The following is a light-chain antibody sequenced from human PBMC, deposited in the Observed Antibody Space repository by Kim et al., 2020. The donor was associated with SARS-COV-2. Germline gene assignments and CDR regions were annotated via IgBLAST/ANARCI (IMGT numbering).Light chain of an antibody. V-gene: IGLV3-19*01. CDR2: GKY. J-gene: IGLJ3*02. CDR3: SSRDSSGDHVV. CDR1: SLRNYL. Sequence: ALGQTVRLTYQGDSLRNYLANWYQQRRGQATTLVLYGKYERVSGIPDRFAGSASGNTASLTSTGARAEEEGDYYCSSRDSSGDHVVFGGGTQLTVL.